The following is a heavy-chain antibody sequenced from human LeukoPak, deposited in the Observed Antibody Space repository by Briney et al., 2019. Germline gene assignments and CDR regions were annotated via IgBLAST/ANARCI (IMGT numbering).Heavy chain of an antibody. D-gene: IGHD3-10*01. V-gene: IGHV4-4*07. CDR3: ARDEGSRGGPDY. CDR1: GGSFSSYY. J-gene: IGHJ4*02. CDR2: IFARGST. Sequence: PSETLSLTCTVSGGSFSSYYWSWIRQPAGKGLEWIGRIFARGSTNYNPSLKSRVAMSVDTSKNQFSLKLSSVTAADTAVYYCARDEGSRGGPDYWGQGTLVTVSS.